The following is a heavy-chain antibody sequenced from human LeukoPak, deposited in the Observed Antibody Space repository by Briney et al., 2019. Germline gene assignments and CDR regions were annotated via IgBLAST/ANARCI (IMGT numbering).Heavy chain of an antibody. CDR2: SHPINSDT. CDR3: ARHQYYYDSSGNYGWFDS. J-gene: IGHJ5*01. CDR1: GFNFTAYW. V-gene: IGHV5-51*01. D-gene: IGHD3-22*01. Sequence: GESLKISCKGSGFNFTAYWIAWVRQMPGKGLEWMGISHPINSDTKYSPSFQGQVTISADKSSSTAYLQWNSLRASDTAMYYCARHQYYYDSSGNYGWFDSWGQGTLVTVSS.